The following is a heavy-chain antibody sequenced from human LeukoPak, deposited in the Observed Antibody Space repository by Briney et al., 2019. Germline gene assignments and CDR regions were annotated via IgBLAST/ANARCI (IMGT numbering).Heavy chain of an antibody. CDR1: GGTLSSYA. J-gene: IGHJ4*02. CDR2: IIPIFGTA. V-gene: IGHV1-69*13. D-gene: IGHD6-13*01. CDR3: ARASKAAAAGTGDY. Sequence: GASVKVSCKASGGTLSSYAISWVRQAPGQGLEWMGGIIPIFGTANYAQKFQGRVTITADESTSTAYMELSSLRSEDTAVYYCARASKAAAAGTGDYWGQGTLVTVSS.